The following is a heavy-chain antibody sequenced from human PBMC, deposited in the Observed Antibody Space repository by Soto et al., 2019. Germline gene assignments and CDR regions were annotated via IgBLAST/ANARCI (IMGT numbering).Heavy chain of an antibody. J-gene: IGHJ4*02. CDR2: IYSGGST. V-gene: IGHV3-66*04. D-gene: IGHD3-10*01. Sequence: HPRGSLRLSCAASGLTVSSNYMSWVRQAPGKGLEWVSVIYSGGSTYYADSVKGRFTISRDNSKNTLYLQMNSLRAEDTAVYYCARPQFLWFGPHDYWGQGTLVTVSS. CDR3: ARPQFLWFGPHDY. CDR1: GLTVSSNY.